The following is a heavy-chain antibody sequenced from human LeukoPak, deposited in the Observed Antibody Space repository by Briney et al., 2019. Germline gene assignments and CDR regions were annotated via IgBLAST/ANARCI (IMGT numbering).Heavy chain of an antibody. Sequence: GRALRLSCAASGFTFSSYSMNWVRQAPGKGLEWVSYISSSSSTIYYADSVKGRFTISRDNAKNSLYLQMNSLRAEDTAVYYCARGLINPDYEGVYWGQGTLVTVSS. J-gene: IGHJ4*02. CDR3: ARGLINPDYEGVY. CDR1: GFTFSSYS. V-gene: IGHV3-48*04. D-gene: IGHD4-17*01. CDR2: ISSSSSTI.